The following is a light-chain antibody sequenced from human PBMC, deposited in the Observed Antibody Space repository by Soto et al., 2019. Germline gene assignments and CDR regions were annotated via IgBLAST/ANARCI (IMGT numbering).Light chain of an antibody. J-gene: IGLJ1*01. CDR3: SSFRSSRTSYV. CDR1: SSDIGDSNY. Sequence: QSALTQPASVSGSPGQSITVSCTGTSSDIGDSNYVSWYQQHPGKAPKLVIYDVSNRPSGVSNRFSGSKSANTASLTISGLQAEDEADYYCSSFRSSRTSYVCGTGTKVTV. V-gene: IGLV2-14*03. CDR2: DVS.